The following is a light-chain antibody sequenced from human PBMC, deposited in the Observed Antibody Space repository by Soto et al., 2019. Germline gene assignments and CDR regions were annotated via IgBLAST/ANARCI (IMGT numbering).Light chain of an antibody. CDR3: HQRSDWPQT. J-gene: IGKJ4*01. Sequence: EIVLTQSPATLSLSPGERATLSCRASQSVSSYLAWYQQKPGQAPRLLIYDASNRATGIPARFSGSGSGTDFTLTISSLEPEDCAVYYCHQRSDWPQTFGGGTKVEIK. CDR2: DAS. CDR1: QSVSSY. V-gene: IGKV3-11*01.